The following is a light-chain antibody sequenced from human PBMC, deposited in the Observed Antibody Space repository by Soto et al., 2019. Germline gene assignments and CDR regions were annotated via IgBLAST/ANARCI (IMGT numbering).Light chain of an antibody. CDR2: EVS. J-gene: IGLJ1*01. CDR1: SSDVGAYTY. Sequence: QSALTQPASVSGSLGQPITISCTGSSSDVGAYTYVSWYQQHPGKAPKLMISEVSNRPSGVSNRFSGSKSGNTASLTISGLRAEDEADYYCSSYTSSNTWVFGTGTKLTVL. CDR3: SSYTSSNTWV. V-gene: IGLV2-14*01.